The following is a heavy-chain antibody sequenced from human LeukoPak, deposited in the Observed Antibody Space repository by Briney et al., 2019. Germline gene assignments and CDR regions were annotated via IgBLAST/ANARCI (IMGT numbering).Heavy chain of an antibody. J-gene: IGHJ5*02. V-gene: IGHV1-18*01. CDR2: ISAYNGNT. Sequence: ASVKVSCKASGYTFTSYGISWVRRAPGQGLEWMGWISAYNGNTNYAQKLQGRVTMTTDTSTSTAYMELRSLRSDDTAVYYCARDGYCSGGSCYSYNWFDPWGQGTLVTVSS. CDR3: ARDGYCSGGSCYSYNWFDP. D-gene: IGHD2-15*01. CDR1: GYTFTSYG.